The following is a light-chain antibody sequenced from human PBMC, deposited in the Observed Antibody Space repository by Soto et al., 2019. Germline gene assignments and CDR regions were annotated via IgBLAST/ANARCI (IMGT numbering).Light chain of an antibody. V-gene: IGKV4-1*01. J-gene: IGKJ1*01. Sequence: DVVMTQSHTALAVSLGERATINFKSSRIFLYTSNNKNYLIWYQQKPGQAPRLLIYDVSNRAAGIPARFSGSGSGTDFTLTISSLEPEDFAVYYCQQRSNWPRTFGQGTKVDI. CDR3: QQRSNWPRT. CDR2: DVS. CDR1: RIFLYTSNNKNY.